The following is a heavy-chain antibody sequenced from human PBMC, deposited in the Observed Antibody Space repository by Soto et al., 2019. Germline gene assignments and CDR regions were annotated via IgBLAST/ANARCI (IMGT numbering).Heavy chain of an antibody. Sequence: QVQLMQSGAEVKKPGSSVKVSCKASGGSFSSYAINWVRQAPGQGLEWMGGIIPMFGTPNYAQKFQGRVTITADESTNTAYMELGSLRSEDTAVYYCAIVIGGSGWYGSFGSWGQGTLVTVSS. CDR2: IIPMFGTP. CDR3: AIVIGGSGWYGSFGS. D-gene: IGHD6-19*01. CDR1: GGSFSSYA. V-gene: IGHV1-69*01. J-gene: IGHJ4*02.